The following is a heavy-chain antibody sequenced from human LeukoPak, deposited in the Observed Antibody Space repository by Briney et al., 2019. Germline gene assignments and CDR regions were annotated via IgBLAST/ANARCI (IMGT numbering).Heavy chain of an antibody. CDR3: AREWDGKKKGIDY. CDR2: IWYDGSNK. V-gene: IGHV3-33*01. J-gene: IGHJ4*02. CDR1: GYTFSSYG. D-gene: IGHD1-26*01. Sequence: PGGSLRLSCAASGYTFSSYGMHWVRQAPGKGLEWVAVIWYDGSNKYYADSVKGRFTISRDNSRTTLYLQMNSLRAEDTAVYYCAREWDGKKKGIDYWGQGTLVTVSS.